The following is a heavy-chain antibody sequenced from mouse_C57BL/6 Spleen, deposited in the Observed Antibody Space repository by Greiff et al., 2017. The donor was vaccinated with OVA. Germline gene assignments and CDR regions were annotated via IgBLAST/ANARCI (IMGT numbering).Heavy chain of an antibody. J-gene: IGHJ2*01. Sequence: QVQLQQPGTELVKPGASVKLSCKASGYTFTSYWMHWVKQRPGQGLEWIGNINPSNGGTNYNEKFKSKATLTVDKSSSTAYMQLSSLTSEDSAVYEGSAYYNSSGYFDYWGQGTTLTVSA. V-gene: IGHV1-53*01. D-gene: IGHD2-12*01. CDR2: INPSNGGT. CDR3: SAYYNSSGYFDY. CDR1: GYTFTSYW.